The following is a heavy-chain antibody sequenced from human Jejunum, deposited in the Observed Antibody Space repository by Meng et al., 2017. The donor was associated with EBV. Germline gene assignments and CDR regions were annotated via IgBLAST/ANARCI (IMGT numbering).Heavy chain of an antibody. CDR3: SRDLAGPYDD. CDR2: INENGRTT. Sequence: GPLVVSGGDVVWLVGSLRLYCVACGFTFSTYWMQWVRKAQGKGVVWISRINENGRTTSYADSVKARFTIYRDKTKNKMYLQMNNLRAEDSAVYLCSRDLAGPYDDWGQGTLVTVSS. J-gene: IGHJ4*02. CDR1: GFTFSTYW. V-gene: IGHV3-74*01.